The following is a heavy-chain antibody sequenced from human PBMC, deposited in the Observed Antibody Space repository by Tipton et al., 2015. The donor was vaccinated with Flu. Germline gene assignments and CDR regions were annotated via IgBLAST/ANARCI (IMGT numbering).Heavy chain of an antibody. V-gene: IGHV5-51*01. CDR1: GYSFATNW. CDR3: ASPRAAGSIDY. CDR2: IYPGDSDT. D-gene: IGHD6-13*01. Sequence: QSGAEVKKPGESLKISCRGSGYSFATNWIGWVRQMPGKGLEWMGVIYPGDSDTRYSPSFQGQVTISADKSISSAYLQWSSLKASDSAMYYCASPRAAGSIDYWGQGTLVIVSS. J-gene: IGHJ4*02.